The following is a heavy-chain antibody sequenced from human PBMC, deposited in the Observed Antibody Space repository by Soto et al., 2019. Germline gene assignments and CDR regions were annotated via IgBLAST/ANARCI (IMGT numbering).Heavy chain of an antibody. Sequence: ASVKVSCKASRYTFTDYFIHWVRQAPGQGLEWMGWINPDNGGTVYAQKFQGRITMARDTPVSTVYMELSGLRSGDTAVYYCTRSTQYSASLEFDFWGQGTLVTVSS. J-gene: IGHJ4*02. V-gene: IGHV1-2*02. D-gene: IGHD5-12*01. CDR2: INPDNGGT. CDR1: RYTFTDYF. CDR3: TRSTQYSASLEFDF.